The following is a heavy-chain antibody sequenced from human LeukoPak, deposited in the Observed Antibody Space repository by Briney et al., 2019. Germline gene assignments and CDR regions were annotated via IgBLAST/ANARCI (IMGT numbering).Heavy chain of an antibody. CDR3: AKGLRYIAVALFDY. V-gene: IGHV3-23*01. CDR2: ISGSGGST. CDR1: GFTFDDYA. D-gene: IGHD6-19*01. J-gene: IGHJ4*02. Sequence: GGSLRLSCAASGFTFDDYAMHWVRQAPGKGLEWVSLISGSGGSTYYADSVKGRFTISRDNSKNTLYLQMSSLRAEDTAVYYCAKGLRYIAVALFDYWGQGTLVTVSS.